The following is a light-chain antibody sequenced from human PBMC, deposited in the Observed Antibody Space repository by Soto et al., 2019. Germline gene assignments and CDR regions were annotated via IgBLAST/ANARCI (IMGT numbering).Light chain of an antibody. Sequence: DIQLTQSPSSLSASVGDRVTITCRASQGISGYLAWYQQKPGKAPNLLIYAASTLQSGVPSRFSGSGSGTDFTLTISSLQPEDFATYYCQQLITYPFTFGPGTKVDIK. CDR2: AAS. CDR1: QGISGY. V-gene: IGKV1-9*01. CDR3: QQLITYPFT. J-gene: IGKJ3*01.